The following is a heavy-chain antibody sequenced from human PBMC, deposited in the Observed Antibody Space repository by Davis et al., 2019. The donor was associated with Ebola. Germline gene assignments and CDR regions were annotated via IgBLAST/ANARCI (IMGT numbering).Heavy chain of an antibody. CDR2: ISGSGGST. CDR1: GFTFSSYA. D-gene: IGHD5-18*01. CDR3: ARVDTAMIYYFDY. Sequence: GESLKISCAASGFTFSSYAMSWVRQAPGKGLEWVSAISGSGGSTYYADSVKGRFTISRDNSKNTLYLQMTSLRAEDTAVYYCARVDTAMIYYFDYWGQGTLVTVSS. J-gene: IGHJ4*02. V-gene: IGHV3-23*01.